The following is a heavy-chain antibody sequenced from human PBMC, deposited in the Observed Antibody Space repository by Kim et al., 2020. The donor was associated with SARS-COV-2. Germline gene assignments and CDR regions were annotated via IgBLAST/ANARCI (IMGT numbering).Heavy chain of an antibody. D-gene: IGHD2-2*01. CDR3: AKDPRTPFQPTIFDY. Sequence: RFTTSRENSKNTLYLQMHSLRAEDTAVYYCAKDPRTPFQPTIFDYWGQGTLVTVSS. J-gene: IGHJ4*02. V-gene: IGHV3-23*01.